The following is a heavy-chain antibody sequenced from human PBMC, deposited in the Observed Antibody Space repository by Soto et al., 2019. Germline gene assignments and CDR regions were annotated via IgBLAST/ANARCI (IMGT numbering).Heavy chain of an antibody. CDR2: IIPLFGAA. D-gene: IGHD3-16*01. V-gene: IGHV1-69*15. CDR3: ARGHTYAYWFDP. CDR1: GGTFSSYS. Sequence: QVQLVQSGAEVKKPGSSVKVSCKASGGTFSSYSINWVRQAPGQGLEWMGRIIPLFGAANYAQEFQGRVTFTADESTTTAYMELSSLRPDDTAVYYCARGHTYAYWFDPWGQGTLVTVSS. J-gene: IGHJ5*02.